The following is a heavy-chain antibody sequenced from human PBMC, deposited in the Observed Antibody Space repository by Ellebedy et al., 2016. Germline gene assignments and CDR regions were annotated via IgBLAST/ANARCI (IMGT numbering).Heavy chain of an antibody. CDR1: GFTFNDYA. D-gene: IGHD4/OR15-4a*01. Sequence: SLKISXAGSGFTFNDYALHWVRQAPGKGLEWVSGISWDSAVIGYGGSVKGRFTISKDSAKNYLYLQMNSLRPEDTVFYYCAKGTMDYFYHWGQGTLVTVSS. V-gene: IGHV3-9*01. CDR3: AKGTMDYFYH. J-gene: IGHJ4*02. CDR2: ISWDSAVI.